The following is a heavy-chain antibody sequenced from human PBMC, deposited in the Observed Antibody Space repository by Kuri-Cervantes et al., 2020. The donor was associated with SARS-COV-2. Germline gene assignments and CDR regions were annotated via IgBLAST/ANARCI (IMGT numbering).Heavy chain of an antibody. CDR1: GFTFSNYS. V-gene: IGHV3-48*01. Sequence: GGSLRLSCAASGFTFSNYSMNWVRQAPGKGLEWVSYISSSSSTIYYADSVKGRFTISRDNAKNSLYLQMNSLRAEDTAVYYCARGYYDSSGYHPLFDYWGQGTLVTVSS. CDR3: ARGYYDSSGYHPLFDY. J-gene: IGHJ4*02. CDR2: ISSSSSTI. D-gene: IGHD3-22*01.